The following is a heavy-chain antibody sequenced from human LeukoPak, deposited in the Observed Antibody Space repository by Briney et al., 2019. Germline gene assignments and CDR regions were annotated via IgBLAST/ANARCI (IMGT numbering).Heavy chain of an antibody. V-gene: IGHV4-31*03. CDR1: GGSISGGGYY. Sequence: PSQTLSLTCTVPGGSISGGGYYWSWIRQHPGKGLEWIGYIYYSGSTSYKPSLKSRVTISVDTSKNQFSLKLSSVTAADTAVYYCATSSGGYTAASVAFDIWGQGTMVTVSS. D-gene: IGHD5-18*01. CDR3: ATSSGGYTAASVAFDI. J-gene: IGHJ3*02. CDR2: IYYSGST.